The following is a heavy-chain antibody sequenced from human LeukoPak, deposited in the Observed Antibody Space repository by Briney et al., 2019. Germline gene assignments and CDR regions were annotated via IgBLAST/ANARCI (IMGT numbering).Heavy chain of an antibody. CDR3: ARDGIDSSGYLSPYYYYYGMDV. CDR2: ISAYNGNT. Sequence: ASVKVSCKASGYTFTSYGISWVRQAPGQGLEWMGWISAYNGNTNYAQKLQGRVTMTTDTSTSTAYMELRSLRSDDTAVYYCARDGIDSSGYLSPYYYYYGMDVWGQGTTVTVSS. D-gene: IGHD3-22*01. CDR1: GYTFTSYG. J-gene: IGHJ6*02. V-gene: IGHV1-18*01.